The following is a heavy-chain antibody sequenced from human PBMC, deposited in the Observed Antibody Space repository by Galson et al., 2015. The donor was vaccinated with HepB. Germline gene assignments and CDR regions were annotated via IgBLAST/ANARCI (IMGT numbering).Heavy chain of an antibody. CDR2: IIPIFGTA. CDR3: ASLDGYCSSTSCHNDPHDAFDI. Sequence: SVKVSCKASGGTFSSYAISWVRQAPGQGLEWMGGIIPIFGTANYAQKFQGRVTITTDESTSTAYMELSSLRSEDTAVYYCASLDGYCSSTSCHNDPHDAFDIWGQGTMVTVSS. D-gene: IGHD2-2*02. V-gene: IGHV1-69*05. CDR1: GGTFSSYA. J-gene: IGHJ3*02.